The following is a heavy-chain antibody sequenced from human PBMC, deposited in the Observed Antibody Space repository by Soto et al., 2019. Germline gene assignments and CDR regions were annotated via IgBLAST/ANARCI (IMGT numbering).Heavy chain of an antibody. J-gene: IGHJ4*02. V-gene: IGHV3-30*18. D-gene: IGHD5-12*01. Sequence: QAGGSLRLSCAASGFTFSSYGMHWVRQAPGKGLEWVAVISYDGSNKYYADSVKGRFTISRDNSKNTLYLQMNSLRAEDTAVYYCAKDIVATIGPSEYYFDYWGQGTLVTVSS. CDR1: GFTFSSYG. CDR3: AKDIVATIGPSEYYFDY. CDR2: ISYDGSNK.